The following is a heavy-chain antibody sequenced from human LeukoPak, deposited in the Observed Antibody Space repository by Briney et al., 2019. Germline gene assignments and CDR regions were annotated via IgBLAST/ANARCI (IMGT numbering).Heavy chain of an antibody. CDR1: GASISSYY. D-gene: IGHD3-10*01. Sequence: PSETLSLTCTVSGASISSYYWSWIRQPPGKGLEWIGYIYYSGSTNYKPSLKSRVTISVDTSKNQFSLKLSSVPAADTAVYYCARGGYQGSGNDFRFDPWGQGTLVTVSS. J-gene: IGHJ5*02. CDR2: IYYSGST. V-gene: IGHV4-59*01. CDR3: ARGGYQGSGNDFRFDP.